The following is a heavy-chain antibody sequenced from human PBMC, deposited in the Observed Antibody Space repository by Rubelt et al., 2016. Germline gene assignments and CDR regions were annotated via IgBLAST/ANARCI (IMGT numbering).Heavy chain of an antibody. CDR1: GGSISSSSYY. CDR3: ARRLRWGELSFYDFDY. J-gene: IGHJ4*02. V-gene: IGHV4-39*07. Sequence: QLQLQESGPGLAKPSETLSLTCTVSGGSISSSSYYWGWIRQPPGKGLEWIGSIYYSGSTYYNPSLKGRVTNSVDKSKNQFSLKLGSVTAADTAVDYCARRLRWGELSFYDFDYWGQGTLVTVSS. D-gene: IGHD3-16*02. CDR2: IYYSGST.